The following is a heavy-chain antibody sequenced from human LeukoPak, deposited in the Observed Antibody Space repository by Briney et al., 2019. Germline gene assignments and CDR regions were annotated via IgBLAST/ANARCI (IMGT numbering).Heavy chain of an antibody. CDR1: GGSISTSY. CDR2: IYYGGST. Sequence: SETLSLTCTVSGGSISTSYWSWIRQPPGKGLEWIGYIYYGGSTKYNPSLKSRVTISVDTSKNQFSLKLSSVTAADTAVYYCARGPQYCSDGSCYSYAFDIWGQGTMVTVSS. J-gene: IGHJ3*02. V-gene: IGHV4-59*01. D-gene: IGHD2-15*01. CDR3: ARGPQYCSDGSCYSYAFDI.